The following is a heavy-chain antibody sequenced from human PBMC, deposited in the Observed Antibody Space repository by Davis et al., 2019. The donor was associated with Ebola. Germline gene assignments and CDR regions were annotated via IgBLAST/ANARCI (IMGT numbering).Heavy chain of an antibody. Sequence: PSETLSLTCAISGDGLSINSGGWNWIRQSPSRGLEWLGRTYYNSKWYSDYAASVKSRITINPDTSKNQFSLQLNSVTPEDTAVYYCARGTGGDPFDYWGQGTLVTVSS. CDR2: TYYNSKWYS. V-gene: IGHV6-1*01. J-gene: IGHJ4*02. CDR3: ARGTGGDPFDY. CDR1: GDGLSINSGG. D-gene: IGHD2-8*02.